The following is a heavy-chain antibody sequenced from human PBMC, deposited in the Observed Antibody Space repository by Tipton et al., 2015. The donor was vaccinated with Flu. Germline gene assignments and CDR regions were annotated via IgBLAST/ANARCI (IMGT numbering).Heavy chain of an antibody. D-gene: IGHD3-10*01. CDR3: VLEGTSAFDI. CDR1: GFTFSSYG. Sequence: SLRLSCAASGFTFSSYGMHWVRQAPGKGLEWVAVISYDGSNKYYADSVKGRFTISRDNSKNTLYLQMNSLRAEDTAVYYCVLEGTSAFDIWGQGTMVTVSS. J-gene: IGHJ3*02. V-gene: IGHV3-30*03. CDR2: ISYDGSNK.